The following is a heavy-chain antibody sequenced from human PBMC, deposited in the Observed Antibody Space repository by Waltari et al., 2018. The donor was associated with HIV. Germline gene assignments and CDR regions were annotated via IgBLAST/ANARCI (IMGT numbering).Heavy chain of an antibody. J-gene: IGHJ6*02. Sequence: EVQVLESGGALVQPGGSLRLSCAASGFTFSNYGMSWVRQAPGKGLAWVSTISGRGGSTYYADSVKGRFTVSRDNSKNTLYLQMNSLRAEDTAVYFCVKEHQYSHSWYSYYGMDVWGQGTTVTVSS. CDR2: ISGRGGST. D-gene: IGHD6-13*01. CDR1: GFTFSNYG. CDR3: VKEHQYSHSWYSYYGMDV. V-gene: IGHV3-23*01.